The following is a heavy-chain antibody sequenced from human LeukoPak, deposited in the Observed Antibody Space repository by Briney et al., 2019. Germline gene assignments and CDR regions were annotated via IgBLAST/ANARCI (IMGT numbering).Heavy chain of an antibody. CDR1: GFTFSSYA. J-gene: IGHJ4*02. CDR2: ISYDGSNK. D-gene: IGHD3-22*01. Sequence: GGSLRLSCAASGFTFSSYAMHWVRQAPGKGLEWVAVISYDGSNKYYADSVKGQFTTSRDNSKNTLYLQMNSLRAEDTAVYYCARDLFGYDSSGYYGPFDYWGQGTLVTVSS. V-gene: IGHV3-30-3*01. CDR3: ARDLFGYDSSGYYGPFDY.